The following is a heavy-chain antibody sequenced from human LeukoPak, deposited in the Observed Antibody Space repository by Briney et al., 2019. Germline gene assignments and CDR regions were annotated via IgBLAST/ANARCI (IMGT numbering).Heavy chain of an antibody. D-gene: IGHD3-3*01. CDR1: GGSFSGYY. Sequence: SETLSLTCAVYGGSFSGYYWSWIRQPPGKGLEWIGEINHSGSTNYNPSLKSRVTISVDASKNQFSLKLSSVTAADTAVYYRARGDRGYYDFLSGYQIYYYYYGMDVWGQGTTVTVSS. V-gene: IGHV4-34*01. J-gene: IGHJ6*02. CDR3: ARGDRGYYDFLSGYQIYYYYYGMDV. CDR2: INHSGST.